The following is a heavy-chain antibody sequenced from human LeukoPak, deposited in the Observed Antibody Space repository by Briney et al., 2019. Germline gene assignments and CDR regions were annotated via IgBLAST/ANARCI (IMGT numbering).Heavy chain of an antibody. CDR1: GFTFSSYA. CDR2: ISGSGGST. D-gene: IGHD1-1*01. V-gene: IGHV3-23*01. CDR3: ARDRLSYTWNDAVDY. Sequence: GGALRLACAASGFTFSSYAMSWVRQAPGKGLEWVSAISGSGGSTYYADAVKGRFTISRDNSKNTLYLQMKSLRAEDTAAYYCARDRLSYTWNDAVDYWGQGTLVTVSS. J-gene: IGHJ4*02.